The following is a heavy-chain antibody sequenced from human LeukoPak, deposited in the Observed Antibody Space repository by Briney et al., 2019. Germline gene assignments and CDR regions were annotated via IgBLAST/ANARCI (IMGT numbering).Heavy chain of an antibody. CDR2: IYSGGST. D-gene: IGHD2-15*01. J-gene: IGHJ6*02. Sequence: GGSLRLSCAASGFTFSDYYMSWVRQAPGKGLEWVSVIYSGGSTYYADSVKGRFTISRDNSKNTLYLQMNSLRAEDTAVYYCARVGGSYYYYYGMDVWGQGTTVTVSS. CDR1: GFTFSDYY. V-gene: IGHV3-53*01. CDR3: ARVGGSYYYYYGMDV.